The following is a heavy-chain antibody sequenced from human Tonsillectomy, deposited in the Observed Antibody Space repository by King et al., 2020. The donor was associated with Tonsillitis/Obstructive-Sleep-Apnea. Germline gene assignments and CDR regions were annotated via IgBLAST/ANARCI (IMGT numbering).Heavy chain of an antibody. Sequence: QLVQSGGGLVQPGGSLRVSCAASGFTFSIYEMNWVRQAPGKGLEWVSYISSRGTTIYYADTVQGRFTISRDNAKNSLYLQMNSLRAEDTAVYYCADLSMGQNDAFDIWGQGTMVTVSS. J-gene: IGHJ3*02. CDR2: ISSRGTTI. V-gene: IGHV3-48*03. CDR1: GFTFSIYE. CDR3: ADLSMGQNDAFDI. D-gene: IGHD3-16*02.